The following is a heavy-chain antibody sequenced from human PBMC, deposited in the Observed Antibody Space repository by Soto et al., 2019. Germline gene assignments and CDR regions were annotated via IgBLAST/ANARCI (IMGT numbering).Heavy chain of an antibody. CDR2: ISYDGSNK. CDR3: AKDGPGYDILTGFIVY. Sequence: PGGSLRLSCAASGFTFSSYGMHWVRQAPGKGLEWVAVISYDGSNKYYADSVKGRFTISRDNSKNTLYLQMNSLRAEDTAVYYCAKDGPGYDILTGFIVYWGQGTLVTVSS. V-gene: IGHV3-30*18. CDR1: GFTFSSYG. D-gene: IGHD3-9*01. J-gene: IGHJ4*02.